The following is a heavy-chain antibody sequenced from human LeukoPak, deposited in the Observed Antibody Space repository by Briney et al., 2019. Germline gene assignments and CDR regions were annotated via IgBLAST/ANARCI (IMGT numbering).Heavy chain of an antibody. CDR3: ARAMVRGVPGGGFDP. J-gene: IGHJ5*02. V-gene: IGHV3-33*01. Sequence: PGRSLRLSCAASGFTFSSYGMHWVRKAPGKGLEGVAVLWFDGSNKYYADSVKGRFTISRDNSKNTLYLQMNSLRAEDTAVYYCARAMVRGVPGGGFDPWGQGTLVTVSS. CDR2: LWFDGSNK. D-gene: IGHD3-10*01. CDR1: GFTFSSYG.